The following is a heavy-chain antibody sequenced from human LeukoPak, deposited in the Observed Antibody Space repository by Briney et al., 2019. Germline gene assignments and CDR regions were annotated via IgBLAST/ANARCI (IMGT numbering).Heavy chain of an antibody. Sequence: GGSLRLSCAASGFPLTSYWMTWVRQAPGKGLEWVANINQDGSQKYYVDSVKGRFTISRDNAKNSLYLQMSSLRAEDTAVYYCARPSPNYFGSGSYYRADYWGQGTLLTVSS. J-gene: IGHJ4*02. CDR2: INQDGSQK. D-gene: IGHD3-10*01. V-gene: IGHV3-7*01. CDR3: ARPSPNYFGSGSYYRADY. CDR1: GFPLTSYW.